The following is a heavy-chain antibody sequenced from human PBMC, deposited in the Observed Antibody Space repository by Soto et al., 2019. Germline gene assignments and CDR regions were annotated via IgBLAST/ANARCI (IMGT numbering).Heavy chain of an antibody. V-gene: IGHV3-48*01. CDR1: GFTFSTSN. CDR3: VRGSYGSRPPS. Sequence: EVQLEETGGGLVQPGWSLRLSCAASGFTFSTSNMMWVRQAPGKGLEWISFISSSGADIFYADSVRGRFTISRDNGKSSLFLQMNSLRGEDTAVYYCVRGSYGSRPPSWGQGTLVTVSS. J-gene: IGHJ5*02. D-gene: IGHD6-13*01. CDR2: ISSSGADI.